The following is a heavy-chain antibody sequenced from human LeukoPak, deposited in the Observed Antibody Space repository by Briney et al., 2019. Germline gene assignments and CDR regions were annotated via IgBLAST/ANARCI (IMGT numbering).Heavy chain of an antibody. Sequence: GGSLRLSCGASDFSFRTYSMIWARQTPGTGLEWISYISSGGGVTHYAESVKGRFSISRDNAKNSLFLQMNRLKAEDTAVYYCARVGVGDWGSVWDHWGQGVRVTVSS. J-gene: IGHJ4*02. V-gene: IGHV3-48*01. D-gene: IGHD3-16*01. CDR2: ISSGGGVT. CDR3: ARVGVGDWGSVWDH. CDR1: DFSFRTYS.